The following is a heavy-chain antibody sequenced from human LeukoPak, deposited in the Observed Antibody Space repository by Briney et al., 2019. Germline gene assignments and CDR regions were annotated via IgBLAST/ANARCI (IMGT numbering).Heavy chain of an antibody. V-gene: IGHV3-7*01. D-gene: IGHD5-18*01. CDR3: ARLAGYSYGYYGYYYGMDV. J-gene: IGHJ6*02. CDR2: IKQDGSEK. Sequence: GGSLRLSCAASGFTFSSYWMSWVRQAPGKGLEWVANIKQDGSEKYYVDSVKGRFTISRDNAKNSLYLQMNSLRAEDTAVYYCARLAGYSYGYYGYYYGMDVWGQGTTVTVSS. CDR1: GFTFSSYW.